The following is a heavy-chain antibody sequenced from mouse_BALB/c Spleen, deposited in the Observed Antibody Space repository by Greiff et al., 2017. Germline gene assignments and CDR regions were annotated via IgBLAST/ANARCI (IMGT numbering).Heavy chain of an antibody. J-gene: IGHJ3*01. D-gene: IGHD1-1*01. V-gene: IGHV1-63*02. CDR1: GYIFTNYW. Sequence: QVQLKESGAELVRPGTSVKLSCKASGYIFTNYWLGWVKQRPGHGLEWIGDIYPGGGYTNYNEKFKGKATLTADTSSSTAYMQLSSLTSEDSAVFFCARGFYYGSSFSWFAYWGQGTLVTVSA. CDR3: ARGFYYGSSFSWFAY. CDR2: IYPGGGYT.